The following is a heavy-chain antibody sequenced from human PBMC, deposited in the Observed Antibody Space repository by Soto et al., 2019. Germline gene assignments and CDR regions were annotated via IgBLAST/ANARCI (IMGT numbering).Heavy chain of an antibody. J-gene: IGHJ4*02. V-gene: IGHV4-34*01. CDR2: INHSGST. CDR3: ARGPGSGWYGDY. Sequence: SLETLSLTCAVYGGSFSGYYWSWIRQPPGKGLEWIGEINHSGSTNYNPSLKSRVTISVDTSKNQFSLKLSSVTAADTAVYYCARGPGSGWYGDYWGQGTLVTVSS. CDR1: GGSFSGYY. D-gene: IGHD6-19*01.